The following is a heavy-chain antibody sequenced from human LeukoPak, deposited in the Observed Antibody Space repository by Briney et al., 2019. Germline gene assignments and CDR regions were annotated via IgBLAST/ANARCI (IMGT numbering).Heavy chain of an antibody. J-gene: IGHJ4*02. CDR3: AKEVNCDWLGPGDF. CDR2: ISYDGSNK. Sequence: PGGSLRLSCAASGLIFSSYGMHCVRQAPGKGLEWVAVISYDGSNKYYADSVKGRFTISRDNSKNTLYLQMNSLRAEDTAVYYCAKEVNCDWLGPGDFWGQGTLVTVSS. D-gene: IGHD3-9*01. V-gene: IGHV3-30*18. CDR1: GLIFSSYG.